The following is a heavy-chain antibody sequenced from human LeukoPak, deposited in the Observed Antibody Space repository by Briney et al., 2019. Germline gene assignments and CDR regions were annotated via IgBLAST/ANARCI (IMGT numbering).Heavy chain of an antibody. CDR1: GFTLSNYW. CDR3: ARDIGASGI. CDR2: IKPDGSER. J-gene: IGHJ3*02. Sequence: GGSLRLSCAASGFTLSNYWMSWVRQAPGKGQEWVANIKPDGSERYYVDSVKGRFTISRDNGKNSLYLQMNSLRAEDTAVYYCARDIGASGIWGQGTMVTVSS. D-gene: IGHD6-13*01. V-gene: IGHV3-7*04.